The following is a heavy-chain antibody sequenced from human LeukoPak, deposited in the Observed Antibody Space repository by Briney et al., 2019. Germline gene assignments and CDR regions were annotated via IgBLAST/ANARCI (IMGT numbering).Heavy chain of an antibody. Sequence: GGSLRLSCAASGFTFSSYAMSWVRQAPGKGLEWVSGISGSGGRGGNTYYADSMKGRFTISRDNSKNTLYLQMNSLRADDTAVYYCARRSGIAVAGAFDYWGQGTLVTVSS. D-gene: IGHD6-19*01. CDR2: ISGSGGRGGNT. J-gene: IGHJ4*02. CDR1: GFTFSSYA. CDR3: ARRSGIAVAGAFDY. V-gene: IGHV3-23*01.